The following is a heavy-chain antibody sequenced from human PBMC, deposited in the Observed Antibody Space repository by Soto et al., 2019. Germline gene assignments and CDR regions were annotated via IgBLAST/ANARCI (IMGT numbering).Heavy chain of an antibody. J-gene: IGHJ4*02. Sequence: QVQLVQSGAEVKKPGASVKVSCKASGYTFTGYHMHWVRQAPGQGLEWMGWIAPSSCVTNYAQKFQGRGSMTRDTSMSTAYMELSALISDDTAVYYCARELGGGRQYYFDYWGQGTLVTVSS. CDR2: IAPSSCVT. V-gene: IGHV1-2*02. CDR3: ARELGGGRQYYFDY. CDR1: GYTFTGYH. D-gene: IGHD3-16*01.